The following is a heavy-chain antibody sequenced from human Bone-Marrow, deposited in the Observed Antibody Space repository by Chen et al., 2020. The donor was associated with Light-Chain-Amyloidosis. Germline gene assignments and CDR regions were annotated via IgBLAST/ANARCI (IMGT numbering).Heavy chain of an antibody. CDR1: NGAFGDDY. Sequence: QVELQQWGAGLLKPSGTLSLTCGLHNGAFGDDYWTWIRQPPGKGLQWIAEINHSGSANYNSSLKSRTTISVDKSKNQFSLRMISVTAADTAVYYCARYEPHFSDSIISGYTAWGQGTSVTVSS. D-gene: IGHD5-12*01. V-gene: IGHV4-34*01. J-gene: IGHJ5*02. CDR3: ARYEPHFSDSIISGYTA. CDR2: INHSGSA.